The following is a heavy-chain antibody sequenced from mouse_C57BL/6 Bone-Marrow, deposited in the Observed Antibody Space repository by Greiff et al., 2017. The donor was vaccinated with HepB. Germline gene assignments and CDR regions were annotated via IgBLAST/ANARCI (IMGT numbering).Heavy chain of an antibody. CDR1: GFTFSSYG. CDR3: ARHGTVVAMDY. Sequence: EVQLVESGGDLVKPGGSLKLSCAASGFTFSSYGMSWFRQTPDKRLEWVATISSGGSYTYYPDSVKGRFTISRDNAKNTLYLQMSSLKSEDTAMYYCARHGTVVAMDYWGQGTSVTVSS. D-gene: IGHD1-1*01. J-gene: IGHJ4*01. V-gene: IGHV5-6*01. CDR2: ISSGGSYT.